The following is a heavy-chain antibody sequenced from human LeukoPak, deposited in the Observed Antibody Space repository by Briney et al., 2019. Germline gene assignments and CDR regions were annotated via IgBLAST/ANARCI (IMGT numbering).Heavy chain of an antibody. CDR3: AGDTEGYSSSYYYGMDV. D-gene: IGHD6-6*01. CDR1: GFTFSSYE. Sequence: GGSLRLSCAASGFTFSSYEMNWVRQAPGKGLEWVSYISSSGSTIYYADSVKGRFTISRDNAKNSLYLQMNSLRAEDTAVYYCAGDTEGYSSSYYYGMDVWGQGTTVTVSS. CDR2: ISSSGSTI. J-gene: IGHJ6*02. V-gene: IGHV3-48*03.